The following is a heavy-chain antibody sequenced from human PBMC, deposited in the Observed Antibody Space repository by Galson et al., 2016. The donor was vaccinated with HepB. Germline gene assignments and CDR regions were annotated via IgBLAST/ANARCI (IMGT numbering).Heavy chain of an antibody. V-gene: IGHV3-30*04. CDR3: VRDYVPNYYDSVGYFGP. J-gene: IGHJ5*02. Sequence: SLRLSCAGAGFTFSSYAMHWVRQTPGKGLEWLTIISDDGTDKKYADHVKGRFTISRDNSKNTLYLEMNSLRSEDTAVYYCVRDYVPNYYDSVGYFGPWGQGTRVIVSS. D-gene: IGHD3-22*01. CDR2: ISDDGTDK. CDR1: GFTFSSYA.